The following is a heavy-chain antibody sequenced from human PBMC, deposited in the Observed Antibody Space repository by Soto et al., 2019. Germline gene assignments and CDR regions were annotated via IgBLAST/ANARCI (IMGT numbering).Heavy chain of an antibody. Sequence: SVKVSCKASGGTFSSYAISWVRQAPGQGLEWMGGIIPIFGTANYAQKFQGRVTITADESTSTAYMELSSLRSEDTAVYYCARGPSSGWFSYFDYWGQGTMVTVSS. CDR3: ARGPSSGWFSYFDY. D-gene: IGHD6-19*01. V-gene: IGHV1-69*13. CDR1: GGTFSSYA. J-gene: IGHJ4*02. CDR2: IIPIFGTA.